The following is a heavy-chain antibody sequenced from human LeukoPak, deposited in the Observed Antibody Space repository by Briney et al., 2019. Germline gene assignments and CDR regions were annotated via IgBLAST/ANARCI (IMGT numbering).Heavy chain of an antibody. J-gene: IGHJ5*02. V-gene: IGHV3-33*01. Sequence: GSLRLSCEASGFTFSIYGMHWVRQAPGKGLEWVAVIWYDGSNQYYADSVKGRFTISRDNSKNTLYLQMNSLRVEDTAVYYCSRGGYGDYNNWFDPWGQGTLVIVSS. CDR3: SRGGYGDYNNWFDP. CDR1: GFTFSIYG. CDR2: IWYDGSNQ. D-gene: IGHD4-17*01.